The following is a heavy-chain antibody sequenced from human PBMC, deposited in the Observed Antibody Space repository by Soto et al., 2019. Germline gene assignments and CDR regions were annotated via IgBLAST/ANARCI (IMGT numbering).Heavy chain of an antibody. J-gene: IGHJ5*02. Sequence: SQTLSLTCAISGDSVSSNSAAWHWIRQSPSRGLEWLGRTYYRSKWYKEYAASVKSRITINPDTSKNQFSLQLNSVSPEDTAVYYCVRTVGWLDPWGQGTLVTVSS. V-gene: IGHV6-1*01. CDR3: VRTVGWLDP. D-gene: IGHD2-15*01. CDR2: TYYRSKWYK. CDR1: GDSVSSNSAA.